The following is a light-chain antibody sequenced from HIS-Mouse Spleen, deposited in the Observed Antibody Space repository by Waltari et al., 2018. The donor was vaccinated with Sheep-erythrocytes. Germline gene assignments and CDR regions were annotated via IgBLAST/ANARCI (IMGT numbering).Light chain of an antibody. CDR3: QQANSFPFT. CDR2: AVS. CDR1: QGISSW. J-gene: IGKJ5*01. V-gene: IGKV1-12*01. Sequence: DIQMTQSPSSVSASVGDRVTITSRASQGISSWLAWYQQKPGKAPKLLIYAVSSMQRGVPSRFMGNGYGTDFTLNISSLQPEDVATYYCQQANSFPFTFGQGTRLEIK.